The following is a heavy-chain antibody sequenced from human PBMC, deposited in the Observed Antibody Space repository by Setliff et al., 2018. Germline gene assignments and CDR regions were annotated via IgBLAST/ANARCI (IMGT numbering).Heavy chain of an antibody. V-gene: IGHV5-51*01. J-gene: IGHJ4*02. D-gene: IGHD6-25*01. CDR1: GFRFTSHW. CDR2: IWPGDSDT. Sequence: GESLKISCQGPGFRFTSHWIGWVRQMPGKGLEWMGLIWPGDSDTKYSPSFQGRVTISADKSINTAYLEWSSLQASDTAMYYCARRADGYNDFFDSWGQGTLVTVSS. CDR3: ARRADGYNDFFDS.